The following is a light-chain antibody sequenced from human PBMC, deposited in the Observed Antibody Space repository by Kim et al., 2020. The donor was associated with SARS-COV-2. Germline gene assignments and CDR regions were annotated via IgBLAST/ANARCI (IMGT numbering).Light chain of an antibody. CDR3: QQYGSSPLT. CDR1: QSVRSTY. Sequence: PGESATLSCGASQSVRSTYLAWYQQKPGLAPRLLIYDASSRPTGIPDRFSGSGSGTDFTLTISRLEPEDFAVYYCQQYGSSPLTFGGGTKVDIK. J-gene: IGKJ4*01. V-gene: IGKV3D-20*01. CDR2: DAS.